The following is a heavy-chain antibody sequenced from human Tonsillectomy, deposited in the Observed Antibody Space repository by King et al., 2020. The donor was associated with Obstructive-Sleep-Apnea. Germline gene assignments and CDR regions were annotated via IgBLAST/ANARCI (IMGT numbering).Heavy chain of an antibody. Sequence: QLQESGPGLVKPSETLSLTCTVSGGSISHYFWSWIRQPPGKGLEWIGYIYYSGSTNYNPSLKSRVTISVDTSKNQFSLRLSSVTAADTAMYYCASNIAVPAHGAFDLWGQGTMVTVSS. J-gene: IGHJ3*01. CDR3: ASNIAVPAHGAFDL. D-gene: IGHD6-19*01. CDR1: GGSISHYF. V-gene: IGHV4-59*08. CDR2: IYYSGST.